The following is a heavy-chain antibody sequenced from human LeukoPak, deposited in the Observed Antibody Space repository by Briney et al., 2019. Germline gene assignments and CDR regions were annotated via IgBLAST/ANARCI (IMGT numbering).Heavy chain of an antibody. CDR3: ARLHTRPSSSSWPFWFDP. J-gene: IGHJ5*02. D-gene: IGHD6-13*01. V-gene: IGHV4-59*08. Sequence: SETLSLTCTVSGGSISSYYWSWIRQPPGKGLEWIGYIYYSGSTNYNPSLKSRVTISVDASKNQFSLKLSSVTAADTAVYYCARLHTRPSSSSWPFWFDPWGQGTLVTVSS. CDR1: GGSISSYY. CDR2: IYYSGST.